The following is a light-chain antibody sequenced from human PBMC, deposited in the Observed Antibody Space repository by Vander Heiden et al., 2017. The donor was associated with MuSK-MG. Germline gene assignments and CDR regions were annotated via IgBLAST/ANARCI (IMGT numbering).Light chain of an antibody. CDR2: AAS. Sequence: DIQMTQYPSSLSASVGDRVTITCRASQSIRNSLNWYQQKPGKAPKVLIYAASSLQSGVPSRFSGSGSGIDFTLTISSLQPEDFATYYCQQSYTAPITFGQGTRLEIK. CDR3: QQSYTAPIT. CDR1: QSIRNS. J-gene: IGKJ5*01. V-gene: IGKV1-39*01.